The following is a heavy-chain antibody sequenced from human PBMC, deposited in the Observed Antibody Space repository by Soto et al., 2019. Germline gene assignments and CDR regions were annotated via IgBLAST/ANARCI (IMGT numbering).Heavy chain of an antibody. D-gene: IGHD1-20*01. Sequence: GGSLRLSCAASGFTFSSYAMSWVRQAPGKGLEWVSAISGSGGSTYYADSVKGRFTISRDNSKNTLYLQMNSLRAEDTAVYYWAKQSKYNLNDGVWFDPWGQGTLVTVSS. CDR1: GFTFSSYA. CDR3: AKQSKYNLNDGVWFDP. J-gene: IGHJ5*02. CDR2: ISGSGGST. V-gene: IGHV3-23*01.